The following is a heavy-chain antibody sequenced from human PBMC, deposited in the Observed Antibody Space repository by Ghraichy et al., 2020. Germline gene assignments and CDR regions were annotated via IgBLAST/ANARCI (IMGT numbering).Heavy chain of an antibody. V-gene: IGHV4-61*08. CDR1: GGSVSSGDYY. CDR2: IYYTGST. CDR3: ARWSFCSSTSCPALSRFDP. J-gene: IGHJ5*02. Sequence: SETLSLTCTVSGGSVSSGDYYWTWIRQPPGKRLEWIGYIYYTGSTSYNPSLKSRVTISLHTSTNQFSLKLSSVSVADTAVYYCARWSFCSSTSCPALSRFDPWGQGTLVTVSS. D-gene: IGHD2-2*01.